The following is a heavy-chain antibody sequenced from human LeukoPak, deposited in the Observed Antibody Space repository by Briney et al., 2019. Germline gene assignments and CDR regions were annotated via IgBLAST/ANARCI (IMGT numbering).Heavy chain of an antibody. CDR3: ARVLNSSGWPYYYYYMDV. J-gene: IGHJ6*03. Sequence: GGSLRLSCAASGFTFSSYSMNWVRQAPGKGLEWVSSISSSSSYIYYADSVKGRFTISRDNAKNSLYLQMNSLRAEDTAVYYCARVLNSSGWPYYYYYMDVWGKGTTVTVSS. V-gene: IGHV3-21*01. CDR2: ISSSSSYI. CDR1: GFTFSSYS. D-gene: IGHD6-19*01.